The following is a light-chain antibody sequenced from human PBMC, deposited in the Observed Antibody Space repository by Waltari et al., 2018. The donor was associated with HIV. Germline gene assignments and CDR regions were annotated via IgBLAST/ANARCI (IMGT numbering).Light chain of an antibody. CDR3: CSYAGSNTFV. CDR2: EGS. V-gene: IGLV2-23*03. Sequence: QSALTQPASVSGSPGQSITISCTGTTSDVGSYNFFSWYQQHPGKAPKRMIYEGSKRPSGVSNRFSGSKSGNTASLTISGLQAEDEADYYCCSYAGSNTFVFGTGTKVTVL. J-gene: IGLJ1*01. CDR1: TSDVGSYNF.